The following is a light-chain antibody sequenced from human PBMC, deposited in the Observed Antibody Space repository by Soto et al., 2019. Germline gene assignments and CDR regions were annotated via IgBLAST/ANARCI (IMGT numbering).Light chain of an antibody. CDR3: QQYNNWPRT. V-gene: IGKV3-15*01. CDR2: GAS. J-gene: IGKJ1*01. CDR1: QSVSSN. Sequence: EIVMTQSPATLSVSPGERATHSCRASQSVSSNLAWYHQAPGQAPRLLIYGASSRATGIPARFSGSGSGTEFTLTISSLQSEDFAVYYCQQYNNWPRTFGQGTKVEIK.